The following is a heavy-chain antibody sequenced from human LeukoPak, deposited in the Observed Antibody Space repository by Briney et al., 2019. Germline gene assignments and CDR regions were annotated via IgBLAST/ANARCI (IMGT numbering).Heavy chain of an antibody. V-gene: IGHV6-1*01. J-gene: IGHJ3*02. CDR2: TYYRSKWYN. CDR3: ARDCRYYDSSGCWYRAFDI. CDR1: GDSVSSNSAA. D-gene: IGHD3-22*01. Sequence: SQTLSLTCSISGDSVSSNSAAWNWIRQSPSRGLEWLGRTYYRSKWYNDYAVSVKSRITINPDTSKNQFSLQLNSVTPEDTAVYYCARDCRYYDSSGCWYRAFDIWGQGTMVTVSS.